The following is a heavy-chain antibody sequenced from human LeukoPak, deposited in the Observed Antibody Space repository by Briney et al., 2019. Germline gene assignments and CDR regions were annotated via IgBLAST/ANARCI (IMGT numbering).Heavy chain of an antibody. CDR3: ARVGQGSGSYYKNPMDY. V-gene: IGHV3-33*01. Sequence: GRSLRLSCAASGFTFSSYGMHWVRQAPGKGLEWEAVIWYDGSNKYYADSVKGRFTISRDNSKNTLYLQMNSLRAEDTAVYYCARVGQGSGSYYKNPMDYWGQGTLVTVSS. J-gene: IGHJ4*02. CDR1: GFTFSSYG. D-gene: IGHD3-10*01. CDR2: IWYDGSNK.